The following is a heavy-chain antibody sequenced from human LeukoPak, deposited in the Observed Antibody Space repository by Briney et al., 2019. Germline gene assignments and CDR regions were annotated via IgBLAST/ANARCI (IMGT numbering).Heavy chain of an antibody. CDR1: GGSISSGSYC. D-gene: IGHD3-3*01. Sequence: SETLSLTCTVSGGSISSGSYCWNWIRQPAGKELEWIGRICASGSTNYNPSLKSRVTISVDTSKNQFSLKLSSVTAADTAVYYCARDSYDSDYWGQGTLVTVSS. V-gene: IGHV4-61*02. CDR3: ARDSYDSDY. J-gene: IGHJ4*02. CDR2: ICASGST.